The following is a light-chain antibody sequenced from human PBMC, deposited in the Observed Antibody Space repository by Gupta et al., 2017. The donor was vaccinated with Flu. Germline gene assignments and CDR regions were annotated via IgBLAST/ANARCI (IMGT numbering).Light chain of an antibody. J-gene: IGKJ1*01. CDR1: QSVSGH. CDR2: AVS. V-gene: IGKV1-39*01. Sequence: IQMPQSPSSLFASVGDRVSSTCRASQSVSGHLNWYQQKPGKAPELLVYAVSSLQSGVPSRFSGSESGTDFTLTISSLQPEDFATYYCQQSYSGRTFGQGTKVEIK. CDR3: QQSYSGRT.